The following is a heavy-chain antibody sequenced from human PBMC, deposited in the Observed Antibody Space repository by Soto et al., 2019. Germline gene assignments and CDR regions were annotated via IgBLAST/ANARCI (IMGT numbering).Heavy chain of an antibody. D-gene: IGHD3-3*01. Sequence: PSESLSLTYNGSGRSISSSSYYGGWGRHPPGKGLEWIGSIYYSGSTYYNPSLKSRVTISVDTSKNQFSLKLSSVTAADTAVYYCARQLRYYDFWSSYPFDYWGQG. V-gene: IGHV4-39*01. CDR1: GRSISSSSYY. CDR2: IYYSGST. J-gene: IGHJ4*02. CDR3: ARQLRYYDFWSSYPFDY.